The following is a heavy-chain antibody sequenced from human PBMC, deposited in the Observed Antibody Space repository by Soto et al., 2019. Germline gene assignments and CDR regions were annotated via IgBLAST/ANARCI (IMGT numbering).Heavy chain of an antibody. V-gene: IGHV1-18*01. Sequence: QVQLVQSGAEVKKPGASVKVSCKASGYTFTSYGISWVRQAPGQGLEWMGWISAYNGNTNYAQELQGRVTMTTDTSTSTAYMELRSLRSDDTAVYYCARGVRARYSSSPSNWFDPWGQGTLVTVSS. J-gene: IGHJ5*02. CDR2: ISAYNGNT. CDR1: GYTFTSYG. D-gene: IGHD6-6*01. CDR3: ARGVRARYSSSPSNWFDP.